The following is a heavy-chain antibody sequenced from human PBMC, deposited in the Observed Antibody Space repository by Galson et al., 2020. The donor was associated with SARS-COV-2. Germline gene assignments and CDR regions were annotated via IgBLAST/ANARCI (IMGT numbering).Heavy chain of an antibody. CDR1: GFTFSSYA. CDR3: ARSDGYYADVDY. J-gene: IGHJ4*02. CDR2: ISNDGSNK. D-gene: IGHD3-3*01. Sequence: TGGSLRLPCAASGFTFSSYAMPWVPQAPGKGLEWVAVISNDGSNKYYANSVKGRFTISRDNSKNTLYLQMNSLRAEDTAVYYWARSDGYYADVDYWGQGTLVTVSS. V-gene: IGHV3-30-3*01.